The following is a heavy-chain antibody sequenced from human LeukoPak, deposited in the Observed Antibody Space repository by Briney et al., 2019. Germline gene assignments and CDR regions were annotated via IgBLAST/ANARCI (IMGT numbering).Heavy chain of an antibody. CDR2: FDPEDGET. J-gene: IGHJ6*02. CDR1: GYTLTELS. V-gene: IGHV1-24*01. Sequence: APVKVSCKVSGYTLTELSMHWVRQAPGKGLEWMGGFDPEDGETIYAQKFQGRVTMTEDTSTDTAYMELSSLRSKDTAVYYCATIPSYYYGMDIWGQGTTVTVSS. CDR3: ATIPSYYYGMDI.